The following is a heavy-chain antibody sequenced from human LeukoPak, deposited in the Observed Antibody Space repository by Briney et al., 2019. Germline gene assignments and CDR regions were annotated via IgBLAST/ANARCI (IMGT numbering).Heavy chain of an antibody. CDR1: GFTFSSYA. J-gene: IGHJ6*03. Sequence: GGSLRLSCAASGFTFSSYAMHWVRQAPGKGLEYVSAISSNGGSTYYANSVKGRFTISRDNSKNTLYLQMNSLRAEDTAVYYCAKREESSGWYHYMDVWGKGTTVTISS. V-gene: IGHV3-64*01. CDR2: ISSNGGST. CDR3: AKREESSGWYHYMDV. D-gene: IGHD6-19*01.